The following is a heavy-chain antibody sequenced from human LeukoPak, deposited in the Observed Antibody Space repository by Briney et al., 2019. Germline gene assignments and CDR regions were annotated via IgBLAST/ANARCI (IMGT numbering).Heavy chain of an antibody. D-gene: IGHD5-18*01. J-gene: IGHJ4*02. CDR2: IYYSGST. Sequence: PSETLSLTCTVSGGSISSGGYYWSWTRQHPGQGLEWIGYIYYSGSTYYNPSLKSRVTISVDTSKNQFSLKLSSVTAADTAVYYCARGTPVDTAMVVWGQGTLVTVSS. CDR3: ARGTPVDTAMVV. V-gene: IGHV4-31*03. CDR1: GGSISSGGYY.